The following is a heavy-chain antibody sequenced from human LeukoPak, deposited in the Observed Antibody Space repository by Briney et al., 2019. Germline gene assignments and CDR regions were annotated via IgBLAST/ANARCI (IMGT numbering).Heavy chain of an antibody. J-gene: IGHJ6*02. CDR1: GFTFSSYE. Sequence: PGGFLRLSCAVSGFTFSSYEMEWVRQAPGKGLEWVSHISTSGSTIHYADSVKGRFTISRDNAKHSLFLQMNRLRAEDTAVYYCARLAVVTTNGMDVWGQGTTVTVS. V-gene: IGHV3-48*03. CDR2: ISTSGSTI. CDR3: ARLAVVTTNGMDV. D-gene: IGHD2-21*02.